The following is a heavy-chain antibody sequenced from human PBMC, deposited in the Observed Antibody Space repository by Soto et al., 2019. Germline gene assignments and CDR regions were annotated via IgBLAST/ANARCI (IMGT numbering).Heavy chain of an antibody. CDR3: ARDKPFCSVSRCYPYKWFDL. Sequence: SVKVSCKASGGTFSNYAINWVRQAPGQGLEWMGGIIPIFGTTNYAQNFQGRVTITADESTSTAYMELSSLGSNDTAVYYCARDKPFCSVSRCYPYKWFDLCGQRTLVTFCS. CDR2: IIPIFGTT. J-gene: IGHJ5*02. CDR1: GGTFSNYA. D-gene: IGHD2-15*01. V-gene: IGHV1-69*13.